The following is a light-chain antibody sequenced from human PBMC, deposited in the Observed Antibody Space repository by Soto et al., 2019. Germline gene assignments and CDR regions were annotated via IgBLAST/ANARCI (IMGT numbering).Light chain of an antibody. Sequence: QSALAQPRSVSGSPGQSVDISCTGTDSDFGGYNYVSWYQQHPGKAPKVIISDVSKRPSGVPDRFSGSKSGNTASLTISGLQTEDEADYYCCSYAGSHPVIFGGGTKLTVL. V-gene: IGLV2-11*01. CDR2: DVS. CDR1: DSDFGGYNY. J-gene: IGLJ2*01. CDR3: CSYAGSHPVI.